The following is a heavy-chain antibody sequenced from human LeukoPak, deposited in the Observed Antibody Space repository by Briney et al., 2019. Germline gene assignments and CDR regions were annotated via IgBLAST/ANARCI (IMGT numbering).Heavy chain of an antibody. J-gene: IGHJ4*02. CDR2: INHSGST. V-gene: IGHV4-34*01. CDR3: ARVGGGAAAGSFDY. D-gene: IGHD6-13*01. Sequence: SETLSLTCAVYGGSFSGYYWSWIRQPPGKGLEWIGEINHSGSTNYNPSLKSRVTISVDTSKNQFSLKLSSVTAADTAVYYCARVGGGAAAGSFDYWGQGTLVTVSS. CDR1: GGSFSGYY.